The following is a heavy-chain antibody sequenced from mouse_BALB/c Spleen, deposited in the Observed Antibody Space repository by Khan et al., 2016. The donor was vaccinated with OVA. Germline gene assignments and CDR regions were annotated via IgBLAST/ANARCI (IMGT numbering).Heavy chain of an antibody. CDR1: GYTFTDYV. D-gene: IGHD4-1*01. Sequence: QVQLQQSGPELVKPGASVKMSCKASGYTFTDYVMNWVKQRNGQGLEWIGQIYPAGDTTYYNEKFKGKATLTADRSSSTAYMQLSNLTSEDSAVYFCARAGWDVFAYWGQGTLVTVSA. CDR2: IYPAGDTT. CDR3: ARAGWDVFAY. V-gene: IGHV1-77*01. J-gene: IGHJ3*01.